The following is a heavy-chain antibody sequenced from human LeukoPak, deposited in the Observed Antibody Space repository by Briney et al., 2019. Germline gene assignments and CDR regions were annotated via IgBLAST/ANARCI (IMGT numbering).Heavy chain of an antibody. Sequence: SETLSLTCTVSGGSISNYHWSWIRQPAGKGLEWIGRIYTSGSTNYNPSLKSRVTISVDKSKNQFSLKLSSVTAADTAVYYCAREVKHLVDYWGQGTLVTVSS. D-gene: IGHD6-6*01. CDR1: GGSISNYH. CDR2: IYTSGST. J-gene: IGHJ4*02. V-gene: IGHV4-4*07. CDR3: AREVKHLVDY.